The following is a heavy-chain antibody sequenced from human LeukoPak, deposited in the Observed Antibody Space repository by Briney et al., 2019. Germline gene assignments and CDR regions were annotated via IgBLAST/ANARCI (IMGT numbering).Heavy chain of an antibody. Sequence: ASVKVSCKASGYTFTCYYMHWVRQAPGQGLEWMGWINPNSGGTNYAQKFQGRVTMTRDTSISTAYMELSRLRSDDTAVYYCARDSDIVVVVARPDYWGQGTLVTVSS. CDR3: ARDSDIVVVVARPDY. CDR2: INPNSGGT. J-gene: IGHJ4*02. V-gene: IGHV1-2*02. D-gene: IGHD2-15*01. CDR1: GYTFTCYY.